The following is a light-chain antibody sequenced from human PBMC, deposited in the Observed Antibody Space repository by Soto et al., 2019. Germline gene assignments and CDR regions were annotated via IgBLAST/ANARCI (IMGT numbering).Light chain of an antibody. CDR3: QQRSSWPLT. J-gene: IGKJ5*01. Sequence: EIMLTQSPTTLSLSTGERATLSCRASQSVSSYLAWYQQKPGQAPRLLIYDASSRATGFPARFSGSGLGTDFTLTISRLEPEDFAVYYCQQRSSWPLTFGQGTRLEIK. CDR1: QSVSSY. CDR2: DAS. V-gene: IGKV3-11*01.